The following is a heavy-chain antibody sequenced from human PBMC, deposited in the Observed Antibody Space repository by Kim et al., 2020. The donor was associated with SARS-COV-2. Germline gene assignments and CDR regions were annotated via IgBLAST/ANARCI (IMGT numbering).Heavy chain of an antibody. J-gene: IGHJ6*02. CDR3: ARGGGDDYGDYGPRYYGMDV. D-gene: IGHD4-17*01. CDR2: IYSGGST. V-gene: IGHV3-53*01. CDR1: GFTVSSNY. Sequence: GGSLRLSCAASGFTVSSNYMSWVRQAPGKGLEWVSVIYSGGSTYYADSVKGRFTISRDNSKNTLYLQMNSLRAEDTAVYYCARGGGDDYGDYGPRYYGMDVWGQGTTVTVSS.